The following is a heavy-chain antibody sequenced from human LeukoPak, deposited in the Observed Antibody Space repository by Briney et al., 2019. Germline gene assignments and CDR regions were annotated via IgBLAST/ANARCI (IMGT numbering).Heavy chain of an antibody. V-gene: IGHV4-34*01. CDR3: ARGRGDDILTGYCTPLDY. CDR1: GGSFSGYY. D-gene: IGHD3-9*01. CDR2: INHSGST. J-gene: IGHJ4*02. Sequence: PSETLSLTCAVYGGSFSGYYWSWIRQPPGKGLEWIGEINHSGSTNYNPSLKSRVTISVDTSKNQFSLKLSSVTAADTAVYYCARGRGDDILTGYCTPLDYWGQGTLVTVSS.